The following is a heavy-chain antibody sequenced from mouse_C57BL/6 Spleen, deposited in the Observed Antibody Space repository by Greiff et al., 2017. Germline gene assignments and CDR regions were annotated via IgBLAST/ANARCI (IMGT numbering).Heavy chain of an antibody. CDR1: GFTFSDYG. V-gene: IGHV5-17*01. CDR3: ARLPYYYAMDY. CDR2: ISSGSSTI. Sequence: EVMLVESGGGLVKPGGSLKLSCAASGFTFSDYGMHWVRQAPEKGLEWVAYISSGSSTIYYADTVKGRFTISRDNAKNTLCLQMTSLRSEDTAMYYCARLPYYYAMDYWGQGTSVTVSS. J-gene: IGHJ4*01. D-gene: IGHD5-5*01.